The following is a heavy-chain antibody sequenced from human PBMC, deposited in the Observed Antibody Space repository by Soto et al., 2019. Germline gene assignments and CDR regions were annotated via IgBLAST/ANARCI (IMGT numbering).Heavy chain of an antibody. J-gene: IGHJ6*02. V-gene: IGHV5-51*01. CDR1: GYSFTSYW. CDR2: IYPGDSDT. Sequence: GESLKISCKGSGYSFTSYWIGWVRQMPGKGLEWMGIIYPGDSDTRYSPSFQGQVTISADKSISTAYLQWSSLKASDTAMYYCARQVYYGSGTTVGMDVWGQGTTVTVSS. D-gene: IGHD3-10*01. CDR3: ARQVYYGSGTTVGMDV.